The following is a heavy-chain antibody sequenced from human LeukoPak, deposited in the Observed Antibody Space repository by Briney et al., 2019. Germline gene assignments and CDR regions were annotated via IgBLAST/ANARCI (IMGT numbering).Heavy chain of an antibody. D-gene: IGHD6-13*01. CDR3: ASSGYSSSWAFDN. V-gene: IGHV4-61*02. J-gene: IGHJ4*02. CDR1: GGSITNLDYY. CDR2: IYTSGGT. Sequence: PSQTLSLTCTVSGGSITNLDYYWTWIRQPAGKRLEWIGRIYTSGGTNYNPSLKSRVTMSVDTTKNQFSLKLSSVTAADTAVYYCASSGYSSSWAFDNWGQGTLVTVSS.